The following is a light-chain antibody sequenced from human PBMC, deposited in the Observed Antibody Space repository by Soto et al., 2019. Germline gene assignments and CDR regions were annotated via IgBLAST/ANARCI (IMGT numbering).Light chain of an antibody. Sequence: EIVMTQSPATLSVSPGERATLSCRASQSVRSNLAWYQQRPGQAPRLLIYGASTRATDIPARFSGSGSGTEFTLTSSSLQSEDFAGYYCQQYNDWPSFTVGPGTKVDIK. CDR1: QSVRSN. V-gene: IGKV3-15*01. CDR2: GAS. CDR3: QQYNDWPSFT. J-gene: IGKJ3*01.